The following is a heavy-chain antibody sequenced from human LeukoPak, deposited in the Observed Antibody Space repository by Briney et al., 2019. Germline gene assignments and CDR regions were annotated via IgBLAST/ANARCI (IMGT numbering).Heavy chain of an antibody. V-gene: IGHV1-46*01. Sequence: ASVKVSCKASGYTFTGYHMHWVRQAPGQGLEWMGIINPSGGSTSYAQKFQGRVTMTRDTSTSTVYMELSSLRSEDTAVYYCARDPQGDSLDYWGQGTLVTVSS. CDR3: ARDPQGDSLDY. CDR1: GYTFTGYH. D-gene: IGHD3-16*01. J-gene: IGHJ4*02. CDR2: INPSGGST.